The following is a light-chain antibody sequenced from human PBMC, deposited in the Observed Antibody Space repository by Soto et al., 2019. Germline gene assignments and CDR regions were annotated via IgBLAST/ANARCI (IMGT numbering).Light chain of an antibody. V-gene: IGLV2-23*01. CDR2: EGS. Sequence: QSALTQPASVSGSPGQSITISCTGTSSDVGSYNLVSWYQQHPGKAPKLMIYEGSKRPSGVSNRFSGSKSGNTASLTISGLQAEDEADYYCCSYAGSSTSPKYVFGTGTKVPS. CDR1: SSDVGSYNL. J-gene: IGLJ1*01. CDR3: CSYAGSSTSPKYV.